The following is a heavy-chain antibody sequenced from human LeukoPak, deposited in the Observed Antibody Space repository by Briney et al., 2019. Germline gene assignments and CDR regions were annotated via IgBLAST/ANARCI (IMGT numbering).Heavy chain of an antibody. V-gene: IGHV3-23*01. CDR1: GFTFSSYA. Sequence: PGGSLRLSCAASGFTFSSYAMSWVRQAPGKGLGWVSAISGSGGSTYYADSVKGRFTISRDNSKNTLYRQMNSLRAEDTAVYYCAKRAVRYCSSTSCHDYYYYYMDVWGKGTTVTVSS. CDR3: AKRAVRYCSSTSCHDYYYYYMDV. D-gene: IGHD2-2*01. J-gene: IGHJ6*03. CDR2: ISGSGGST.